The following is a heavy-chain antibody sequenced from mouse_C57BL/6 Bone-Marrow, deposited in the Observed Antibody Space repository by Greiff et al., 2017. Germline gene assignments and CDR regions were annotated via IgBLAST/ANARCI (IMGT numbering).Heavy chain of an antibody. Sequence: VQLQQSGAELVGPGASVKLSCTASGFNITDDYMHWVKQRPEQGLEWIGWIDPENGDTEYASKFQGKATITADTSSNTAYLQLSSLTSEDTAVYYCTPITTVVADWYFDVWGKGTTVTVSS. CDR2: IDPENGDT. CDR3: TPITTVVADWYFDV. J-gene: IGHJ1*03. CDR1: GFNITDDY. V-gene: IGHV14-4*01. D-gene: IGHD1-1*01.